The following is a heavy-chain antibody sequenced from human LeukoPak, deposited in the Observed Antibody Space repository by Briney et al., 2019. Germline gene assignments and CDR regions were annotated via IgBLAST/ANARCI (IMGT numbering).Heavy chain of an antibody. CDR1: GFTFSSYA. CDR2: ISYDGSNK. Sequence: GGSLRLSCAASGFTFSSYAMHWVRQAPGKGLEWVAVISYDGSNKYYADSVEGRFTISRDNSKNTLYLQMNSLRAEDTAVYYCAKGGAISSTFRFDPWGQGTLVSVSS. V-gene: IGHV3-30*04. CDR3: AKGGAISSTFRFDP. D-gene: IGHD6-13*01. J-gene: IGHJ5*02.